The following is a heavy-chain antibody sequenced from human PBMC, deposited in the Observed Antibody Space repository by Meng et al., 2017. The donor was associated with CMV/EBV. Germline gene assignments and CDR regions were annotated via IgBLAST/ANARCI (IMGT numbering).Heavy chain of an antibody. V-gene: IGHV1-69*10. Sequence: SCKASGYTFTGYYMHWVRQAPGQGLEWMGGIIPILGIANYAQKFQGRVTITADKSTSTAYMELSSLRSEDTAVYYCAGESGSYSFDPWGQGTLVTVSS. J-gene: IGHJ5*02. CDR2: IIPILGIA. CDR3: AGESGSYSFDP. D-gene: IGHD1-26*01. CDR1: GYTFTGYY.